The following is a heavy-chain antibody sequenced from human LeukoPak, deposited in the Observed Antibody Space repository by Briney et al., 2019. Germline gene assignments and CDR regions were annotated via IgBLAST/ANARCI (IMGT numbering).Heavy chain of an antibody. D-gene: IGHD3-22*01. Sequence: PSETLSLTCAVYGGSFSGYYWSWIRQPPGKGLEWIGAINHSGSTNYNPSLKSRVTISVDTSKNQFSLKLSSVTAADTAVYYCARVRGTYYYDSSGPSPYYFDYWGQGTLVTVSS. J-gene: IGHJ4*02. CDR1: GGSFSGYY. CDR3: ARVRGTYYYDSSGPSPYYFDY. CDR2: INHSGST. V-gene: IGHV4-34*01.